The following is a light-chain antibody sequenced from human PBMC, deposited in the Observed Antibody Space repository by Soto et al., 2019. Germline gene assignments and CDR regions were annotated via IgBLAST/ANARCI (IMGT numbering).Light chain of an antibody. Sequence: EIVMTHSPATLSVSPGERATLSCRASQSVRDNLAWYQQKPGQAPRLLIYGASTRATGIPARFSGSGSGTEFTLTINSLQSEDFALYVCQQSNNLPYTFGQGTKLEIK. CDR3: QQSNNLPYT. J-gene: IGKJ2*01. V-gene: IGKV3-15*01. CDR2: GAS. CDR1: QSVRDN.